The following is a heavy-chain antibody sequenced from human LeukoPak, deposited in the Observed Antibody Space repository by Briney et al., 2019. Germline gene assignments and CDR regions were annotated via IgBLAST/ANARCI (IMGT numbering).Heavy chain of an antibody. Sequence: GGSLRLSCAASEFTFSTYWMSWVRQAPGKGLEWVADIKKDGSEKYYVDSVKGRFTISRQNAKNSLYLQMNSLRAEDTAVYYCARTYYYDSSGYYLGIRAKYYFDYWGQEPWSPSPQ. D-gene: IGHD3-22*01. V-gene: IGHV3-7*01. CDR2: IKKDGSEK. CDR3: ARTYYYDSSGYYLGIRAKYYFDY. CDR1: EFTFSTYW. J-gene: IGHJ4*01.